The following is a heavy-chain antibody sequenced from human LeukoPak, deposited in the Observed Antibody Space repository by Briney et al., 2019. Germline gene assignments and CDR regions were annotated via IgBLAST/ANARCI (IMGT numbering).Heavy chain of an antibody. Sequence: ASVKVSCKASGYTFTTYYIHWVRQAPGQGLEWMGIINPSAGTTSYAQKFQGRVTITADKSTSTAYMDLSSLRSEDTAVYYCARDLPPYYFDYWGQGTLVTVSS. CDR1: GYTFTTYY. V-gene: IGHV1-46*01. CDR2: INPSAGTT. J-gene: IGHJ4*02. CDR3: ARDLPPYYFDY.